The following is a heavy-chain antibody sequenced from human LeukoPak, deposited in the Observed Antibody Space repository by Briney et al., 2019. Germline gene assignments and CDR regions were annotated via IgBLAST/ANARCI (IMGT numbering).Heavy chain of an antibody. CDR2: IYYSGST. D-gene: IGHD2-15*01. J-gene: IGHJ5*02. V-gene: IGHV4-59*12. Sequence: PSEPLSLTCTVSGGSISSYYWSWIRQPPGKGLEWLGYIYYSGSTNYNPSLKSRVTISVDTSKNQFSLKLSSVTAADTAVYYCARAVVVVVAAGKWFDPWGQGTLVTVSS. CDR1: GGSISSYY. CDR3: ARAVVVVVAAGKWFDP.